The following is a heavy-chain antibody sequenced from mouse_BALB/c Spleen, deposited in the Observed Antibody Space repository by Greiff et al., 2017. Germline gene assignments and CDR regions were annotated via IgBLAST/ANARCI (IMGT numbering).Heavy chain of an antibody. D-gene: IGHD2-3*01. CDR2: IYPGDGDT. Sequence: QVTLKESGAELVRPGASVKLSCKASGYTFTSYWMQWVKQRPGQGLEWIGAIYPGDGDTRYTQKFTGKATLTADKSSSTAYMQLSSLASEDSAVYYCASDRDDGLDDWGQGTLVTVSA. CDR1: GYTFTSYW. CDR3: ASDRDDGLDD. J-gene: IGHJ3*01. V-gene: IGHV1-87*01.